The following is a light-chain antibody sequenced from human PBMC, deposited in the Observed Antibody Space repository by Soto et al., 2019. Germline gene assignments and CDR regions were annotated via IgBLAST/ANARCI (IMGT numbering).Light chain of an antibody. V-gene: IGLV1-44*01. J-gene: IGLJ2*01. CDR2: NNN. Sequence: QSVLTQPPSASGTPGQRVTISCSGSSSNIGSNTVNWYQQLPGTAPKLLIYNNNQRPSGVPDRFSGSKSGTSASLAISGLQSEDEADYYCAAWDDSLNGVVFGGGTKLTLL. CDR1: SSNIGSNT. CDR3: AAWDDSLNGVV.